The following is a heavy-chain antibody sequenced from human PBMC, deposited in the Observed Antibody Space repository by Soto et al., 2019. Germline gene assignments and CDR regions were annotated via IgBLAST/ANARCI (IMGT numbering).Heavy chain of an antibody. V-gene: IGHV4-59*08. CDR1: GGSISSYY. CDR3: ASLPYGSGSYYFPYYYYYYYMDV. CDR2: IYYSGST. Sequence: QVQLQESGPGLVKPSETLSLTCTVSGGSISSYYWSWIRQPPGKGLEWIGYIYYSGSTNYNPSLKSRVTISVDTSKNQFSLKLSSVTAADTAVYYCASLPYGSGSYYFPYYYYYYYMDVWGKGTTVTVSS. J-gene: IGHJ6*03. D-gene: IGHD3-10*01.